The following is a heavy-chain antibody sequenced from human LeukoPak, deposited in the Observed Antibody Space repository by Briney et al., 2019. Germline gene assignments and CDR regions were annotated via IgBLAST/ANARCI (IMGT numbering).Heavy chain of an antibody. D-gene: IGHD6-13*01. CDR2: IKEDGSEK. Sequence: GGSLRLSCAGSGFTFSRYWMSWVRQGPGKGLEWVANIKEDGSEKYYVDSVKGRFTISRDNAKNSLYLQMNSLRAEDTAVYYCARDGLAAAGTFYYYYYYMDVWGKGTTVTVSS. CDR3: ARDGLAAAGTFYYYYYYMDV. V-gene: IGHV3-7*01. CDR1: GFTFSRYW. J-gene: IGHJ6*03.